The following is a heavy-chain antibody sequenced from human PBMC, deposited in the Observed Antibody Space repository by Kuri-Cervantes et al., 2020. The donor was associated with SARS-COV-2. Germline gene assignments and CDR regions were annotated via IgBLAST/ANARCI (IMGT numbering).Heavy chain of an antibody. D-gene: IGHD1-1*01. CDR3: VKDGWNLGDYFDF. CDR2: VSYDGSDN. Sequence: GESLKISCATSGFTFSGYAMHWVRQAPGKGPEWVAVVSYDGSDNDYADSVKGRFTISRDNSKNALYLQMNSLRVEDTALYFCVKDGWNLGDYFDFWGQGTLVTVSS. J-gene: IGHJ4*02. V-gene: IGHV3-30*04. CDR1: GFTFSGYA.